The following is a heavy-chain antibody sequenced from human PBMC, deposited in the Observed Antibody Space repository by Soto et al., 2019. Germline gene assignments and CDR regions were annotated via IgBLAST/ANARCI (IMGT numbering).Heavy chain of an antibody. CDR2: IWFDGSDK. CDR1: RFTLSSYG. Sequence: PGGSLRLPCAASRFTLSSYGMHWVRQATGKGLEWVALIWFDGSDKYYTESVKGRFTISRDNSKSTLYLQMNSLRAEDTAVYYCARLYCSASSCYSVGAFDIRGQGTMVTVSS. J-gene: IGHJ3*02. CDR3: ARLYCSASSCYSVGAFDI. V-gene: IGHV3-33*01. D-gene: IGHD2-15*01.